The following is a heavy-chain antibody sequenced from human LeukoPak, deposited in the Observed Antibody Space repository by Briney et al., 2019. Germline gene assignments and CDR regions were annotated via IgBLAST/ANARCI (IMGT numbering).Heavy chain of an antibody. J-gene: IGHJ4*02. CDR2: ISYDGSNK. CDR3: AREGGSGSFLDY. D-gene: IGHD3-10*01. CDR1: GFTFSSYA. V-gene: IGHV3-30-3*01. Sequence: GGSLRLSCAASGFTFSSYAMHWVRQAPGKGLEWVAVISYDGSNKYYADPVKGRFTISRDNSKNTLYLQMNSLRAEDTAVYYCAREGGSGSFLDYWGQGTLVTVSS.